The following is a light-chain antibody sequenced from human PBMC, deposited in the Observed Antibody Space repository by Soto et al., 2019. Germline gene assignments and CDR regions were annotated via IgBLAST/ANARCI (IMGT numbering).Light chain of an antibody. Sequence: QSVLTQPRSVSGSPGQSVTISCTGTSSDVGGYNYVSWYQQHPGKVPKLMIYDVSKRPSGVPDRFSGSKSGNTASLTISGLQAEDEADYYCCSYAGNYILYVFGTGTKVPVL. CDR3: CSYAGNYILYV. J-gene: IGLJ1*01. V-gene: IGLV2-11*01. CDR1: SSDVGGYNY. CDR2: DVS.